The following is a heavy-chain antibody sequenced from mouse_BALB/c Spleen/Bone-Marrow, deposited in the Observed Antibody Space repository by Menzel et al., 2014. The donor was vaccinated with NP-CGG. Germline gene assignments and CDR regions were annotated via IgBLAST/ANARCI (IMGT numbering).Heavy chain of an antibody. D-gene: IGHD2-1*01. CDR2: INPGSGGT. Sequence: QVQLQQSGAELVRPGTSVKVSCKASGYAFTNYLIDWVKQRPGQGLEWIGVINPGSGGTNYNEKFKGKATLTADKSSNTAYMQLSSLTSDDSAVYFCARIYYGNYYWGQGTTLTVSS. CDR3: ARIYYGNYY. V-gene: IGHV1-54*01. J-gene: IGHJ2*01. CDR1: GYAFTNYL.